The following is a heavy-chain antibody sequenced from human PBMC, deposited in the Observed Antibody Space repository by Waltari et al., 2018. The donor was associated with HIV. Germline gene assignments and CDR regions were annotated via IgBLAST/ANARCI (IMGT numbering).Heavy chain of an antibody. J-gene: IGHJ4*02. Sequence: QVQLQESGPGLVKPSETLSLTCTVSGGSISNYYWSWIRQPPGKGLDLLGFIYFTGSTNYNPSLKSRVTMSVDTSKNQFSLKLSSVTAADTAVYHCARSGYSYGTGYYFDYWGQGTLVTVSS. CDR1: GGSISNYY. CDR2: IYFTGST. D-gene: IGHD5-18*01. CDR3: ARSGYSYGTGYYFDY. V-gene: IGHV4-59*01.